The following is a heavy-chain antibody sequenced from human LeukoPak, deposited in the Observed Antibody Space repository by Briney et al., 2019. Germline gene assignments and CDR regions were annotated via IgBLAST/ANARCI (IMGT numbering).Heavy chain of an antibody. CDR3: AELGMIGGV. J-gene: IGHJ6*04. CDR2: IKQDGSEK. D-gene: IGHD3-10*02. CDR1: GFTLSSYW. V-gene: IGHV3-7*01. Sequence: PGGSLRLSCAASGFTLSSYWMSWVRQAPGKGLEWVANIKQDGSEKYYVDSVKGRFTISRDNAKNSLYLQMNSLRAEDTAVYYCAELGMIGGVWGKGTTVTISS.